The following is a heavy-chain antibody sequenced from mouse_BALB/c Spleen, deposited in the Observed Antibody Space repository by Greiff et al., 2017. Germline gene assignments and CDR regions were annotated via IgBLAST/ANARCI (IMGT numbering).Heavy chain of an antibody. CDR3: TRDYGYWYFDV. CDR2: ILPGSGST. J-gene: IGHJ1*01. Sequence: QVQLQQSGAELMKPGASVKISCKATGYTFSSYWIEWVKQRPGHGLEWIGEILPGSGSTNYNEKFKGKATLTADKSSSTAYMELRSLTSEDSAVYYCTRDYGYWYFDVWGAGTTVTVSS. CDR1: GYTFSSYW. D-gene: IGHD1-1*01. V-gene: IGHV1-9*01.